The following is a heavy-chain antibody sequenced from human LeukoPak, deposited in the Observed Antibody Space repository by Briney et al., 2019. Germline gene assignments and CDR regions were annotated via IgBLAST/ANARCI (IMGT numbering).Heavy chain of an antibody. J-gene: IGHJ1*01. V-gene: IGHV4-59*01. D-gene: IGHD6-6*01. CDR1: GGFISSYY. Sequence: SETLSLTCTVSGGFISSYYWSWIRQPPGKGLEWIGYIYHSGSTNYNPSLQSRVTISVDTSKNQFSLNLNSVTAADTAVYYCARGGAARLHFQNWGQGTLVTVSS. CDR2: IYHSGST. CDR3: ARGGAARLHFQN.